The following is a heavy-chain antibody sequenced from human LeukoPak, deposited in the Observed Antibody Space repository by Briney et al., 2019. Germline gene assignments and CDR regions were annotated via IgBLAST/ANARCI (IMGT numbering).Heavy chain of an antibody. CDR3: ARDLGRHYYGDYGWFDP. CDR2: IYRGGST. Sequence: GGSLRLSCAACGFTVSSNYMSWVRQAPGKGLEWVSVIYRGGSTYYADSVKGRFTISRDNSKNTLYLQMNSLRAEDTAVYYCARDLGRHYYGDYGWFDPWGQGTLVTVSS. J-gene: IGHJ5*02. V-gene: IGHV3-66*01. D-gene: IGHD4-17*01. CDR1: GFTVSSNY.